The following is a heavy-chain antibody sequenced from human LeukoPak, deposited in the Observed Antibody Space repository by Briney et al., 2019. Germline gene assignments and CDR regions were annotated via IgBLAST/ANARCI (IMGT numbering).Heavy chain of an antibody. Sequence: PGGSLRLSSAASGFTFSSYAMSWVRQAPGKGLEWVSAISGSGGGTYYADSVKGRFTISRDNSKNTRYLQMNSLRAEDTAVYYCARETYFYDSSAHNAFDIWGQGTMVTVSS. CDR2: ISGSGGGT. J-gene: IGHJ3*02. CDR3: ARETYFYDSSAHNAFDI. D-gene: IGHD3-22*01. CDR1: GFTFSSYA. V-gene: IGHV3-23*01.